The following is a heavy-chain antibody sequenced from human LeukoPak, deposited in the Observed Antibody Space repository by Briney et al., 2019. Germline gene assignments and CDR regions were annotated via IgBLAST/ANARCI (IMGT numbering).Heavy chain of an antibody. CDR1: GGTFSSYA. CDR2: ITPIFGTA. J-gene: IGHJ4*02. V-gene: IGHV1-69*13. CDR3: ARDPEPPSYCSSTSCAGAWPTHHY. Sequence: ASVKVSCKASGGTFSSYAISWVRQAPGQGLEWMGGITPIFGTANYAQKFQGRVTITADESTSTAYMELSSLGSEDTAVYYCARDPEPPSYCSSTSCAGAWPTHHYWGQGTLVTVSS. D-gene: IGHD2-2*01.